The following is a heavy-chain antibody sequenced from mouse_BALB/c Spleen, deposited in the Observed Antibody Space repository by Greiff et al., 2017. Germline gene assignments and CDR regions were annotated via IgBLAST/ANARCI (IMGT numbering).Heavy chain of an antibody. D-gene: IGHD2-1*01. Sequence: QLQQSGAELVRPGSSVKISCKASGYAFSSYWMNWVKQRPGQGLEWIGQIYPGDGDTNYNGKFKGKATLTADKSSSTAYMQLSSLTSEDSAVYFCARSGGNYYFDYWGQGTTLTVSS. CDR3: ARSGGNYYFDY. J-gene: IGHJ2*01. V-gene: IGHV1-80*01. CDR2: IYPGDGDT. CDR1: GYAFSSYW.